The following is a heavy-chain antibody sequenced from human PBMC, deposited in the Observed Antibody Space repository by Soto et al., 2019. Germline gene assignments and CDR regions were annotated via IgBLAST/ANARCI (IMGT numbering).Heavy chain of an antibody. V-gene: IGHV4-34*01. Sequence: PSETLSLTCAVYGGSFSGYYWSWIRQPPGKGLEWIGEINHSGSTNYNPSFKSRVTISVDTSKNQFSLKLSSVTAADTAVYYCARGSRIAANFYWGQGTLVPVSS. D-gene: IGHD6-25*01. CDR2: INHSGST. CDR3: ARGSRIAANFY. CDR1: GGSFSGYY. J-gene: IGHJ4*02.